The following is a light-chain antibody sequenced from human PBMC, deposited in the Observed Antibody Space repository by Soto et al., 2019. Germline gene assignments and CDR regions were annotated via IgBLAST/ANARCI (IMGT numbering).Light chain of an antibody. V-gene: IGKV3-20*01. CDR1: QSVSSSY. J-gene: IGKJ5*01. Sequence: IVLTQSPGTLSLSPGERATLSCRASQSVSSSYLAWYQQKPGQAPRLLIYGASSRATGIPDRFSGSGSGTDFTLTISRLEPEDFAVYYCQQYGSSLTLGQGTRLEIK. CDR3: QQYGSSLT. CDR2: GAS.